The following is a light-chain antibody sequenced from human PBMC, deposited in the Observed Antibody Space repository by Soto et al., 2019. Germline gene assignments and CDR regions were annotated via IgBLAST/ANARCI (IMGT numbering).Light chain of an antibody. CDR1: QSITY. Sequence: IKLTQSPYALCASVAERVALTCRASQSITYLNWYQQKPGKAPKLLIYAASSLQSGVPSRFSGSGSGTHFTLTISSLQPEDFASYYCQQTYSTPLTFGGGTKVDI. V-gene: IGKV1-39*01. CDR2: AAS. J-gene: IGKJ4*01. CDR3: QQTYSTPLT.